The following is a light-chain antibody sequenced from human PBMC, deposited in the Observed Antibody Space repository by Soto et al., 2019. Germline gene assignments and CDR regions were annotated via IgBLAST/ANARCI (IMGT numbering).Light chain of an antibody. V-gene: IGLV1-44*01. CDR1: SSNIGSNT. CDR3: ATWDDSLNAWV. Sequence: QSVLTQPPSASGTPGQRGTISCSGSSSNIGSNTLNWYQQLPGTAPKLLIYSNNQRPSGVPDRFSGSKSGTSASLAISGLQSEDEADYYCATWDDSLNAWVFGGGTKLTVL. CDR2: SNN. J-gene: IGLJ3*02.